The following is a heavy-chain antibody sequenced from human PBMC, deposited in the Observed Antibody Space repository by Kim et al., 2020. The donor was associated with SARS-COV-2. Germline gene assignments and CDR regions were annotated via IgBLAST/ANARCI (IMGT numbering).Heavy chain of an antibody. CDR1: GFTFSNYA. Sequence: GGSLRLSCAASGFTFSNYAMSWVRQAPGKGLEWVSGISGSGEDTIYADSVKGRVTISRDNSKNKIHLQLNSLSDEDTAVYYCAKDGTSGYDALNWFALWGGGTRLPVFS. D-gene: IGHD5-12*01. J-gene: IGHJ5*02. CDR3: AKDGTSGYDALNWFAL. CDR2: ISGSGEDT. V-gene: IGHV3-23*01.